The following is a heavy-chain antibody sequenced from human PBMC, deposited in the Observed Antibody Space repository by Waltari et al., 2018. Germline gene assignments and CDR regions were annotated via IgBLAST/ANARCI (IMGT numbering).Heavy chain of an antibody. D-gene: IGHD3-10*01. CDR3: AKSLGDTYGRYPMDY. V-gene: IGHV3-23*01. J-gene: IGHJ4*02. CDR1: GFTFGGYT. Sequence: EVQLLESGGGLVQPGGSLRLSCVASGFTFGGYTMTWVRQAPGKGVDWVSNIRGSGAETNYADSVKGRFTISRDNSRDTLYLQMNTLTAGDTAIYYCAKSLGDTYGRYPMDYWGQGTLVTVSS. CDR2: IRGSGAET.